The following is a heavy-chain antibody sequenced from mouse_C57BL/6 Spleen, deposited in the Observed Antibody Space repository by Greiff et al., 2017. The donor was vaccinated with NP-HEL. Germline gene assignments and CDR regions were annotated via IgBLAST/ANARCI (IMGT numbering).Heavy chain of an antibody. V-gene: IGHV1-82*01. Sequence: QVQLKESGPELVKPGASVKISCKASGYAFSSSWMNWVKQRPGKGLEWIGRIYPGDGDTNYNGKFKGKATLTADKSSITAYMQLSSRTSEDSAVYFGARDYGSSYSYVDYWGQGTPLTVSS. D-gene: IGHD1-1*01. CDR2: IYPGDGDT. CDR3: ARDYGSSYSYVDY. CDR1: GYAFSSSW. J-gene: IGHJ2*01.